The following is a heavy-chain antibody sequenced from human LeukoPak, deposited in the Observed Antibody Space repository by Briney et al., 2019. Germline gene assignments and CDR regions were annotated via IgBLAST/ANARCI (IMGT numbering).Heavy chain of an antibody. J-gene: IGHJ4*02. V-gene: IGHV1-46*01. D-gene: IGHD1-26*01. CDR2: INPSGGSP. CDR1: GYTFTSYY. CDR3: ARYEWDLLASFDY. Sequence: ASVKVSCKASGYTFTSYYIHWVRQAPGQGLEWMGIINPSGGSPRYAQKFQGRITMTRDTSTSTVYMELSSLRSEDTAVYYCARYEWDLLASFDYWGQGTLVTVSS.